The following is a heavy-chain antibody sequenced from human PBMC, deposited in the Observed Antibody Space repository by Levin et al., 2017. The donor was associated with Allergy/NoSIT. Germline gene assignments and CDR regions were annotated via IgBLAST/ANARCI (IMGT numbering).Heavy chain of an antibody. Sequence: GGSLRLSCAASGFTLSNYWMSWVRQAPGKGLEWVANIKADGSAKYYVDSVKGRFTISRDNANNSLFLQMSYLGVDDTAIYYCARARPSSGDFDHWGQGALVTISS. CDR1: GFTLSNYW. J-gene: IGHJ4*02. CDR3: ARARPSSGDFDH. V-gene: IGHV3-7*03. CDR2: IKADGSAK. D-gene: IGHD3-22*01.